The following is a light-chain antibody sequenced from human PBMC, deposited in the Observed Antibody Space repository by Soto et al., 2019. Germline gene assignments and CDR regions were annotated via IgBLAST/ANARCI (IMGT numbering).Light chain of an antibody. CDR2: DAS. CDR3: QQLSNWLT. CDR1: QSVSSY. J-gene: IGKJ4*01. V-gene: IGKV3-11*01. Sequence: EIVLTQSPATLSLSPGERATLSCRASQSVSSYLAWYQQKPCQAPRLLIYDASNRAPGIPARFSGSGSGTDFTHPISSLEPDDFAFYYCQQLSNWLTFGGGTKVEIK.